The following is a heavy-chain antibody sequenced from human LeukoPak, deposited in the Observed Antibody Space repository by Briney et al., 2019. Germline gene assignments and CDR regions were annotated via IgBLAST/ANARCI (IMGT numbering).Heavy chain of an antibody. CDR1: GFTFSSYW. J-gene: IGHJ4*02. CDR3: ARLNLARWVDS. Sequence: GGSLRLSCAASGFTFSSYWPSWVRQAPGKGLEWVANIKEDGNEKYYVDSVKGRFTISRDNAKNSVYLQMNSLRAEDTAMYYCARLNLARWVDSWGQGTLVTVSS. CDR2: IKEDGNEK. D-gene: IGHD6-13*01. V-gene: IGHV3-7*01.